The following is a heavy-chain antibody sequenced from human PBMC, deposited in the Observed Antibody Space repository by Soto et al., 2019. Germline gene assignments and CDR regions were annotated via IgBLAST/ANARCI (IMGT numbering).Heavy chain of an antibody. Sequence: EVQLLESGGGLVQPGGSLRLSCAASGFTFSSYAMTWVRQAPGKGLEWVSDISGSGGTTYYADSVRGRLTISRDNSKTTLYLQMNSLRAEDTAVYYCAKGAGSGNYRPEYWRQGTLVNVSS. CDR2: ISGSGGTT. CDR3: AKGAGSGNYRPEY. D-gene: IGHD3-10*01. CDR1: GFTFSSYA. V-gene: IGHV3-23*01. J-gene: IGHJ4*02.